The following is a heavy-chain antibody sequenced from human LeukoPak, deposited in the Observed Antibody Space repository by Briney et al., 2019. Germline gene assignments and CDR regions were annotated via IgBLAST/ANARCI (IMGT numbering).Heavy chain of an antibody. CDR2: INHSGST. CDR1: GGSFSGYY. V-gene: IGHV4-34*01. Sequence: SETLSLTCAVYGGSFSGYYWSWIRQPPGKGLEWIGEINHSGSTNYNPSLKSRVTISVDTSKNQFSLKLSSVTAADTAVYYCARGHWLAAPRFLDYWGQGTLVTVSS. D-gene: IGHD6-6*01. CDR3: ARGHWLAAPRFLDY. J-gene: IGHJ4*02.